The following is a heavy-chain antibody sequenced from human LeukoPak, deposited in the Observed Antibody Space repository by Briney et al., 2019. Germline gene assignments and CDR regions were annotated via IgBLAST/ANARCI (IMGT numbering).Heavy chain of an antibody. D-gene: IGHD2-2*01. J-gene: IGHJ3*02. CDR3: ARVDAHGAFDI. Sequence: GGSLRLSCAASGFTFSSYWMSWVRQAPGKGLEWVANIKQDGSEKYYVDSVKGRFTISRDNAKNSLYLQMNSLRAEDTTVYYCARVDAHGAFDIWGQGTMVTVSS. CDR1: GFTFSSYW. CDR2: IKQDGSEK. V-gene: IGHV3-7*01.